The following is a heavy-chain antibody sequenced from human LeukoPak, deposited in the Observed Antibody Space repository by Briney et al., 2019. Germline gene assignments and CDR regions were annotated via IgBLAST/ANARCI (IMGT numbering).Heavy chain of an antibody. Sequence: PSETLSLTCTVSGGSISSGSHHWGWFRQSPGKGLEWIGSIYDSRTIYYNPSLNSRVTISAVTSKNQFSLQLNSVTAADAAVYYCARHDGRSGGTMGALDSWGQGSLVTVSS. J-gene: IGHJ4*02. CDR3: ARHDGRSGGTMGALDS. CDR1: GGSISSGSHH. V-gene: IGHV4-39*01. D-gene: IGHD4-23*01. CDR2: IYDSRTI.